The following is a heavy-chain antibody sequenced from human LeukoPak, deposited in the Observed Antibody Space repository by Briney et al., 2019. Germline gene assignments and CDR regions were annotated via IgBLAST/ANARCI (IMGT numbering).Heavy chain of an antibody. D-gene: IGHD6-6*01. J-gene: IGHJ6*03. CDR1: GYTFTSYG. CDR3: ARTIAAPGAYWYMDV. CDR2: ISAYNGNT. Sequence: ASVKVSCKASGYTFTSYGISWVRQAPGQGLEWMGWISAYNGNTNYAQKLQGRVTMTTDTSTSTAYMELRSLRSDDTAVYYCARTIAAPGAYWYMDVWGKGTTVTVSS. V-gene: IGHV1-18*01.